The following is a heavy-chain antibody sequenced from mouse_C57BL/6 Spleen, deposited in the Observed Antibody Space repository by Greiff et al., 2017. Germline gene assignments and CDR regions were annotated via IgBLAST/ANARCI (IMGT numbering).Heavy chain of an antibody. V-gene: IGHV1-52*01. Sequence: QVHVKQPGAELVRPGSSVKLSCKASGYTFTSYWMHWVKQRPIQGLEWIGNIDPSDSETHYNQKFKDKATLTVDKSSSTAYMQLSSLTSEDSAVYYCARLDSSGYVGGFAYWGQGTLVTVSA. CDR1: GYTFTSYW. CDR2: IDPSDSET. D-gene: IGHD3-2*02. J-gene: IGHJ3*01. CDR3: ARLDSSGYVGGFAY.